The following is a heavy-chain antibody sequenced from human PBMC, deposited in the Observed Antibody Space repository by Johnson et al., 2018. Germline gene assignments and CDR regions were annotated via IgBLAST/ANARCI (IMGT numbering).Heavy chain of an antibody. CDR2: INNSGGST. CDR1: GYTFSSHA. Sequence: VQLVQSGGGLVQPGGSLRLSCAASGYTFSSHAMSWVRQAPGKGLEWVSGINNSGGSTYYADSVKGRFTISRDNSKNTLYLQMNSLRAEDTAVYYYAKNYYDSYYMAVWGKGTTVTVSS. V-gene: IGHV3-23*04. J-gene: IGHJ6*03. CDR3: AKNYYDSYYMAV.